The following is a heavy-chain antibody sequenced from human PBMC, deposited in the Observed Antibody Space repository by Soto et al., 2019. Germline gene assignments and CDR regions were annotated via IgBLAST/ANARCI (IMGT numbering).Heavy chain of an antibody. Sequence: PAETCTVSGRGAGYSFTSYWIGWLRQVPGKGLEWMGIINPGNSDTSYSPSLQGHVTISAGNAISTAYLQWSSLKAWDTAMYYCARLFVVVPAAIFNYGMDVWGQGNTVTVSS. CDR2: INPGNSDT. J-gene: IGHJ6*02. D-gene: IGHD2-2*01. CDR1: GYSFTSYW. CDR3: ARLFVVVPAAIFNYGMDV. V-gene: IGHV5-51*03.